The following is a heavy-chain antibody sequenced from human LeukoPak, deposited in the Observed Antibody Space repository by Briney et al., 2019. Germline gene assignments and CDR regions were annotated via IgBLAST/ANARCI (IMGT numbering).Heavy chain of an antibody. CDR1: GGSLSGYY. CDR2: INHSGST. D-gene: IGHD1-26*01. Sequence: SETLSLTCAVYGGSLSGYYWSWIRQPPGKGLEWIGEINHSGSTNYNPSLKSRVTISVDTSKNQFSLKLSSVTAADTAVYYCARGSSKKYFDYWGQGTLVTVSS. J-gene: IGHJ4*02. V-gene: IGHV4-34*01. CDR3: ARGSSKKYFDY.